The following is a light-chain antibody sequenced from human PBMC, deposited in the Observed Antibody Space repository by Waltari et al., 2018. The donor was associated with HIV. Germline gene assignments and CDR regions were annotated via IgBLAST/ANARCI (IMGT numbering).Light chain of an antibody. CDR3: LQRNSWPLT. CDR1: QSVSSS. CDR2: GAS. Sequence: ELVLPQSPATLSLSPGERATRSCRASQSVSSSLAWYQLKPGQAPRLLIYGASNRATGIPARFSGGGSGTDFTLTISSLEPEDFAVYYCLQRNSWPLTFGGGTRVEIK. J-gene: IGKJ4*01. V-gene: IGKV3-11*01.